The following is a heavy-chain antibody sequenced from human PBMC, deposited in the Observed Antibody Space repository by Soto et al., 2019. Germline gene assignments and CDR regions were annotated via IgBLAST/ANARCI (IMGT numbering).Heavy chain of an antibody. V-gene: IGHV3-72*01. J-gene: IGHJ4*02. D-gene: IGHD3-22*01. CDR1: GFTFSDHY. CDR3: ARVDHTSGYSFDC. CDR2: TRNKPNSYTT. Sequence: EVQLVESGGGLVQPGGSLRLSCAASGFTFSDHYMDWVRQAPGKGLEWVGRTRNKPNSYTTEYAASVRGRFTISRDDSKKSLYLQMNSLKAEDTAVYYCARVDHTSGYSFDCWGQGTLVTVSS.